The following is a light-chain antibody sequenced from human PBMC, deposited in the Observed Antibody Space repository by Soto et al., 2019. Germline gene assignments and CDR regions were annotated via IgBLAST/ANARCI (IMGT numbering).Light chain of an antibody. J-gene: IGLJ3*02. CDR1: SSNIGRNT. CDR2: TNN. V-gene: IGLV1-44*01. Sequence: QSVLTQPPSASGTPGQGVTISCSGSSSNIGRNTVNWYQQLPGTAPQLLIYTNNQRPSGVPDRFSGSKSGTSASLAISGLQSEDEADYYCAAWDDSLNGRVFGGGTKLTVL. CDR3: AAWDDSLNGRV.